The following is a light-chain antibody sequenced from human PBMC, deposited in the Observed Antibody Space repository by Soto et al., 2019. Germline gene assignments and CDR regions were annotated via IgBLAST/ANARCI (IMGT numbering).Light chain of an antibody. CDR2: STD. V-gene: IGLV8-61*01. Sequence: QTVVTQEPSFSVPPGGTVTLTCGLNSRSVSTGYDPSWYQQTPGQAPRTLIYSTDIRSSGVPDRFSGSILGNKAALTIAGAQADDEADYYCVLYMGGGIGVFGGGTKLTVL. CDR1: SRSVSTGYD. J-gene: IGLJ3*02. CDR3: VLYMGGGIGV.